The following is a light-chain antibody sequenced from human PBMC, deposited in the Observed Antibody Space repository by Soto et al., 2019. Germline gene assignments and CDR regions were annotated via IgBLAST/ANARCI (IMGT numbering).Light chain of an antibody. CDR1: QSVSSSY. Sequence: EIVLTQSPGTLSLSPGERSTLSCRASQSVSSSYLAWYQQKPGXAPXXLIYDASNRATGIPARFSGSGSGTEFTLTISRLEPEDFAVYYCQQYGSSGTFGQGTKVDIK. V-gene: IGKV3-20*01. CDR3: QQYGSSGT. CDR2: DAS. J-gene: IGKJ1*01.